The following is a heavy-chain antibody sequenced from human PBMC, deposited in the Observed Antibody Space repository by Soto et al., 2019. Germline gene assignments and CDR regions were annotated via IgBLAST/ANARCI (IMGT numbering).Heavy chain of an antibody. V-gene: IGHV4-4*02. CDR1: GGSISSSHW. Sequence: SETLSLTCAVSGGSISSSHWWNWVRQPPGKGLEWIGKIYHSGNTNYNPSLNSRVTISVDKPKNQVSLTLSSVTAADTAVYYCARGLYYFDSWGQGTLVTVSS. CDR3: ARGLYYFDS. J-gene: IGHJ4*02. CDR2: IYHSGNT.